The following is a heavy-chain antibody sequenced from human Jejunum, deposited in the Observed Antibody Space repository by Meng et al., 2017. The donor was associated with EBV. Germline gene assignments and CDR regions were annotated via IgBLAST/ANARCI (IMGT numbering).Heavy chain of an antibody. CDR1: TDFISSYEW. Sequence: VQLKESGPVLVKPSGTLSLTCAVSTDFISSYEWWSWVRQPPGKGLEWLGEINQVGSTYYNPSLKGRVTISIDTSKRQFSLRLNSMTAADTAVYYCARASSERLLDYWGQGTLVTVSS. CDR2: INQVGST. V-gene: IGHV4-4*02. J-gene: IGHJ4*02. D-gene: IGHD1-14*01. CDR3: ARASSERLLDY.